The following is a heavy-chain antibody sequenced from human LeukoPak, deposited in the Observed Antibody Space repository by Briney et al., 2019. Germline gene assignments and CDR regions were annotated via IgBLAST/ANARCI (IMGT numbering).Heavy chain of an antibody. J-gene: IGHJ4*02. Sequence: GGSLRLSCAASGFTFSSYTMNGVRQAPGKGLEWVSSISSSSSYIYYADSVKGRFTISRDNAKNSLYLQMNSLRAEDTAVYYCAGDRVGGAGVVGFSDYWGQGTLVTVSS. V-gene: IGHV3-21*01. CDR1: GFTFSSYT. D-gene: IGHD3-22*01. CDR3: AGDRVGGAGVVGFSDY. CDR2: ISSSSSYI.